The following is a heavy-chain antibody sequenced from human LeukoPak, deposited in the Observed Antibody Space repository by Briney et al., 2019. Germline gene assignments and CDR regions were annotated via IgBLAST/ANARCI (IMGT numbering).Heavy chain of an antibody. J-gene: IGHJ4*02. Sequence: PGGSLRLSCAASGFAFSSFSMNWVRQAPGKGLEWVSSISSGGDYKHYADSVKGRFTISRDNAKNSLYLQVNSLRAEDTAVYYCARVQTPYYGGDEIGYWGQGTLVTVSS. CDR2: ISSGGDYK. CDR1: GFAFSSFS. D-gene: IGHD2-21*01. CDR3: ARVQTPYYGGDEIGY. V-gene: IGHV3-21*01.